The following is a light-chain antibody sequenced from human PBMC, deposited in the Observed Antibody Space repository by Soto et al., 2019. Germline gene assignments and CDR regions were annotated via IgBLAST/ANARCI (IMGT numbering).Light chain of an antibody. Sequence: QSVLTHPASVSGSPGQSITISCTGTSSDVGGYNYVSWYQQHPGKAPKLMIYEVSNRPSGVSNRFSGSKSGNTASLTISGLQPEDEADYYSNSYTSSSYVFGIRTKLTVL. CDR2: EVS. CDR1: SSDVGGYNY. V-gene: IGLV2-14*01. J-gene: IGLJ1*01. CDR3: NSYTSSSYV.